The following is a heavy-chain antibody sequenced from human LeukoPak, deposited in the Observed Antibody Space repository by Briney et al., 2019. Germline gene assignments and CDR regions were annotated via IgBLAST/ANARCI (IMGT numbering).Heavy chain of an antibody. J-gene: IGHJ5*02. CDR3: ARADCSSSTCYLRSSWFDP. D-gene: IGHD2/OR15-2a*01. Sequence: PGGSLRLSCAASGFSLSSYDMNWVRPAPGKGLEWVSSISTSSTFIYYTYSVKGRFTISRDNAKNSLYLQMNSLSAEDTAVYYCARADCSSSTCYLRSSWFDPWGQGTLVTVSS. CDR2: ISTSSTFI. CDR1: GFSLSSYD. V-gene: IGHV3-21*01.